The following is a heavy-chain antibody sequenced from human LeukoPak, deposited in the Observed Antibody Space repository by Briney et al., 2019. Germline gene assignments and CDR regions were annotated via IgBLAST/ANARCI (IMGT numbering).Heavy chain of an antibody. J-gene: IGHJ3*02. CDR1: GGSISSGSYY. CDR2: IYTSGST. V-gene: IGHV4-61*02. Sequence: KPSETLSLTCTVSGGSISSGSYYWSWIRQPAGKGLEWIGRIYTSGSTNYNPSLKSRVTISVDTSKNQFSLKLSSVTAADTAVYYCARGGSGWPRGAFDIWGQGTMVTVPS. D-gene: IGHD6-19*01. CDR3: ARGGSGWPRGAFDI.